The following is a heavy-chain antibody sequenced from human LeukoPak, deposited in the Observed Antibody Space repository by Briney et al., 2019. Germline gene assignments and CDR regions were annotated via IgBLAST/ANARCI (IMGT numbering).Heavy chain of an antibody. Sequence: SVKVSFKASGGTFSIYAISWVRQAPGQGLEWMGRIIPIFGIANYAQKFQGRVTITADKSTSTAYMELSSLRSEDTAVYYCAQHSYGDYPAQYYYGMDVWGQGTTVTVSS. D-gene: IGHD4-17*01. V-gene: IGHV1-69*04. CDR2: IIPIFGIA. J-gene: IGHJ6*02. CDR1: GGTFSIYA. CDR3: AQHSYGDYPAQYYYGMDV.